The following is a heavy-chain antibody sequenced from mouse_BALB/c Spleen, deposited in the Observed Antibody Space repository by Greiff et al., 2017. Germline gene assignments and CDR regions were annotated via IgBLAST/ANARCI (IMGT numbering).Heavy chain of an antibody. CDR2: ILPGSGST. V-gene: IGHV1-9*01. CDR3: ATFRPQGYYDYYAMDY. D-gene: IGHD2-3*01. CDR1: GYTFSSYW. J-gene: IGHJ4*01. Sequence: QVQLQQSGAELMKPGASVKISCKATGYTFSSYWIEWVKQRPGHGLEWIGEILPGSGSTNYNEKFKGKATFTADTSSNTAYMQLSSLTSEDSAVYYCATFRPQGYYDYYAMDYWGQGTSVTVSS.